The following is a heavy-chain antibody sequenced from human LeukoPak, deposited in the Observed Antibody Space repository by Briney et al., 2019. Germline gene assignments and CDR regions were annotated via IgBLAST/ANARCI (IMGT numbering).Heavy chain of an antibody. CDR1: GGSISSSSYY. J-gene: IGHJ6*03. CDR2: IYYSGST. CDR3: ARGSGSSGWSRYYYYMDV. V-gene: IGHV4-39*01. Sequence: SETLSLTCTVSGGSISSSSYYWGWIRQPPGKGLEWIGSIYYSGSTYYNPSLKSRVTISVDTSKNQFSLKLSSVTAADTAVYYCARGSGSSGWSRYYYYMDVWGKGTTVTISS. D-gene: IGHD6-19*01.